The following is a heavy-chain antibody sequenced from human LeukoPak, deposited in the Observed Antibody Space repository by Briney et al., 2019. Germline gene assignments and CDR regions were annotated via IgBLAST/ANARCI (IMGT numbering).Heavy chain of an antibody. CDR1: GGSFSGYY. CDR3: ARGPSGDIVVVPAPFYYYGMDV. J-gene: IGHJ6*04. V-gene: IGHV4-34*01. D-gene: IGHD2-2*01. CDR2: INHSGST. Sequence: PSETLSVTCAVYGGSFSGYYWSWIRQPPGKGLEWIGEINHSGSTNYNPSLKSRITISVDTSKNQFSLKLSSVTAADTAVYYCARGPSGDIVVVPAPFYYYGMDVWGKGTTVTVSS.